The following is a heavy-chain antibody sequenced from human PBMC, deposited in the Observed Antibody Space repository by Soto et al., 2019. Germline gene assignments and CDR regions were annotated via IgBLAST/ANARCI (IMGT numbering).Heavy chain of an antibody. CDR2: INPSGGST. V-gene: IGHV1-46*01. D-gene: IGHD2-15*01. Sequence: QATGQGLEWMGIINPSGGSTSYAQKFQGRVTMTRATSTSTVYMELSSLRSDDRAVYYCARDYCSGGSCYFFYCNDV. CDR3: ARDYCSGGSCYFFYCNDV. J-gene: IGHJ6*01.